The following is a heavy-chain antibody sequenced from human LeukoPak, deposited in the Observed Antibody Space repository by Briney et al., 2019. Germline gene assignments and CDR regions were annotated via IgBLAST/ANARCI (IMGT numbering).Heavy chain of an antibody. Sequence: GASVTVSCKASGYTFTTYAMHWVRQAPGQRLEWVGWINAGNGNTKYSQKFQARVTITRDTSASTAYMELSSLRSEDTAVYYCARDPIGSRWPYYFDYWGQGTLVTVSS. CDR2: INAGNGNT. CDR1: GYTFTTYA. J-gene: IGHJ4*02. V-gene: IGHV1-3*01. D-gene: IGHD6-13*01. CDR3: ARDPIGSRWPYYFDY.